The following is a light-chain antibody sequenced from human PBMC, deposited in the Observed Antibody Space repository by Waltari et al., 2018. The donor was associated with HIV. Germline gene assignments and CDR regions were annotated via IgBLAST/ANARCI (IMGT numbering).Light chain of an antibody. J-gene: IGLJ1*01. CDR2: KNI. CDR1: YSTIGSDN. Sequence: QSVLTQPPSASGTPGQRVTISCSGSYSTIGSDNVYWYQHLPGTAPKLLIYKNIPRPSGVPDRFSGSKSGASAYLAISGLRSEDEADYYCTGWDASLSEYVFGPGTRVTV. V-gene: IGLV1-47*01. CDR3: TGWDASLSEYV.